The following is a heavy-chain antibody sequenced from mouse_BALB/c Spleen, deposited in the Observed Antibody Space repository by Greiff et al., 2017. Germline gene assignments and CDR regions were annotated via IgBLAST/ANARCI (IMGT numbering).Heavy chain of an antibody. CDR2: ISDGGSYT. CDR3: ARDNYGSGAAY. J-gene: IGHJ3*01. Sequence: EVKLVESGGGLVKPGGSLKLSCAASGFTFSDYYMYWVRQTPEKRLEWVATISDGGSYTYYPDSVKGRFTISRDNAKNNLYLQMSSLKSEDTAMYYCARDNYGSGAAYWGQGTLVTVSA. V-gene: IGHV5-4*02. D-gene: IGHD1-1*01. CDR1: GFTFSDYY.